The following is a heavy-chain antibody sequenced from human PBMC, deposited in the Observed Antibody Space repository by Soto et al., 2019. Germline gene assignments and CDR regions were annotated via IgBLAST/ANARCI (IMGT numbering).Heavy chain of an antibody. V-gene: IGHV4-30-4*01. CDR3: ARVRTGIVVVPAATYYFDY. D-gene: IGHD2-2*01. CDR2: IYYSGST. J-gene: IGHJ4*02. Sequence: SETLSLTCTVSGGSISSGDYYWSWIRQPPGKGLEWIGYIYYSGSTYYNPSLKSRVTISVDTSKNQFSLKLSSVTAADTAVYYCARVRTGIVVVPAATYYFDYWGQGTLVTVSS. CDR1: GGSISSGDYY.